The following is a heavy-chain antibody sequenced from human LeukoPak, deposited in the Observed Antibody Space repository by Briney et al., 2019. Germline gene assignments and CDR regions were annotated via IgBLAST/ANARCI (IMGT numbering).Heavy chain of an antibody. J-gene: IGHJ4*02. Sequence: AGGSLRLSCAASGFTFSSYGMHWVRQAPGKGLEWVAFVRYDGSNKYYADSVKGRFTISRDNSKNTLYLQMNSLRAEDTAVYYRASTGAPWTADWGQGTLVTVSS. CDR3: ASTGAPWTAD. V-gene: IGHV3-30*02. CDR1: GFTFSSYG. D-gene: IGHD1-14*01. CDR2: VRYDGSNK.